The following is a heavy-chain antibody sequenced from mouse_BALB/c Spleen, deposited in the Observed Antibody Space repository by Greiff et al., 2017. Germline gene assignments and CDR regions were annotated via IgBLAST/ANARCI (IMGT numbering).Heavy chain of an antibody. J-gene: IGHJ4*01. CDR2: INPSNGGT. D-gene: IGHD4-1*01. CDR1: GYTFTSYY. CDR3: TRSGTGTRAMDY. V-gene: IGHV1S81*02. Sequence: QVHVKQPGAELVKPGASVKLSCKASGYTFTSYYMYWVKQRPGQGLEWIGGINPSNGGTNFNEKFKSKATLTVDKSSSTAYMQLSSLTSEDSAVYYCTRSGTGTRAMDYWGQGTSVTVSS.